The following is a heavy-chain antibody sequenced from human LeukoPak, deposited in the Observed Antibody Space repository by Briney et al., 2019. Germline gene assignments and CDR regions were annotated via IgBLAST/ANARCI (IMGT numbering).Heavy chain of an antibody. D-gene: IGHD6-6*01. J-gene: IGHJ4*02. CDR1: GGTFSSYA. Sequence: SSVKVSCRASGGTFSSYAISWVRQAPGQGLEWMGGIIPIFGTANYAQKFQGRVTITADESTSTAYMELSSLRSEDTAVYYCARGLSPTYSSSRSVDYWGQGTLVTVSS. V-gene: IGHV1-69*01. CDR3: ARGLSPTYSSSRSVDY. CDR2: IIPIFGTA.